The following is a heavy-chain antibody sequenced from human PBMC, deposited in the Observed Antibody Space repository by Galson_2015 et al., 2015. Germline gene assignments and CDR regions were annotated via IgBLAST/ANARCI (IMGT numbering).Heavy chain of an antibody. CDR1: GFTFSSYS. V-gene: IGHV3-21*01. Sequence: SLRLSCAASGFTFSSYSMNWVRQAPGKGLEWVSSISSSSSYIYYADSVKGRFTISRDNAKNSLYLQMNSLRAEDTAVYYCARESSVVAADDYWGQGTLVTVSS. CDR2: ISSSSSYI. CDR3: ARESSVVAADDY. J-gene: IGHJ4*02. D-gene: IGHD2-15*01.